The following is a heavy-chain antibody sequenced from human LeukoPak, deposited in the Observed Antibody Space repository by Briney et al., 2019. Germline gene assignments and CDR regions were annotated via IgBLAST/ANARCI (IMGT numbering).Heavy chain of an antibody. CDR2: IYYSGNT. V-gene: IGHV4-59*01. CDR3: ARVGGYSSGWYHFDY. Sequence: SETLSLTCTVSGGSISSYYWSWIRQPPGKGLEWIGYIYYSGNTNYNPSLKSRVTISVDTSKNQFSLKLSSVTAADTAVYYCARVGGYSSGWYHFDYWGQGTLVTVSS. J-gene: IGHJ4*02. CDR1: GGSISSYY. D-gene: IGHD6-19*01.